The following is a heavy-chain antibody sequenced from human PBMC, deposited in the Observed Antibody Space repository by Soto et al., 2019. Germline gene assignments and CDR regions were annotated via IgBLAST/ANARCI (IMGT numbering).Heavy chain of an antibody. CDR2: IYPGDSDP. CDR1: GYSFTSYF. D-gene: IGHD3-22*01. J-gene: IGHJ6*02. Sequence: GESLKISCKGSGYSFTSYFIAWVRQMPGKGLEWMGIIYPGDSDPKYSPSFQGQVTISADKSSSTAFLQWSSLKASDTATYYCARIGQGGLYANSGYYSLIHGTDVWGQGTTVTVSS. V-gene: IGHV5-51*01. CDR3: ARIGQGGLYANSGYYSLIHGTDV.